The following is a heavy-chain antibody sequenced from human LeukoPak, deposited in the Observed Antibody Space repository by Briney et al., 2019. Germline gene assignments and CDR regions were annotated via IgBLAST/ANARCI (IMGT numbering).Heavy chain of an antibody. CDR3: TKGNWGSPFDY. D-gene: IGHD3-16*01. CDR1: GFTFDDYA. Sequence: PGRSLRLSCAASGFTFDDYAMHWVRQVPGKGLEWVSGISGNSYFISYADSVRGRFTISRDNAKNSVFLQMNSLTADDTAFYYCTKGNWGSPFDYWGQGTLVTVSS. J-gene: IGHJ4*02. CDR2: ISGNSYFI. V-gene: IGHV3-9*01.